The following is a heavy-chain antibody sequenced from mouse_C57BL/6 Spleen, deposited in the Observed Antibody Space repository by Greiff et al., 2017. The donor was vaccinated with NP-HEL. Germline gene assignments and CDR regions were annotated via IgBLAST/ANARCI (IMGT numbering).Heavy chain of an antibody. Sequence: EVMLVESGGGLVKPGGSLKLSCAASGFTFSSYAMSWVRQTPEKRLEWVATISDGGSYTYYPDNVKGRFTISRDNAKSNLYLQMSHLKSEDTAMYYCARDGAGNAMDYWGQGTSVTVSS. V-gene: IGHV5-4*01. J-gene: IGHJ4*01. D-gene: IGHD3-3*01. CDR1: GFTFSSYA. CDR3: ARDGAGNAMDY. CDR2: ISDGGSYT.